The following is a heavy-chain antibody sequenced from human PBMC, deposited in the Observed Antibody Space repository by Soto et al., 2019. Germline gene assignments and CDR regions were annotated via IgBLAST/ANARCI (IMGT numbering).Heavy chain of an antibody. CDR3: ASEFRNDNWFFEN. CDR1: GFTFDSHG. D-gene: IGHD3-22*01. Sequence: QVQLVESGGGVVQPGRSLRLSFAVSGFTFDSHGMQWVRQAPGKGLEWVAVIGRVGSISHYTDSVRGRFVVSRDTSKNTLYLEMNKLRVEDTAVYYCASEFRNDNWFFENWGQGTLVIVYS. CDR2: IGRVGSIS. J-gene: IGHJ4*02. V-gene: IGHV3-30*03.